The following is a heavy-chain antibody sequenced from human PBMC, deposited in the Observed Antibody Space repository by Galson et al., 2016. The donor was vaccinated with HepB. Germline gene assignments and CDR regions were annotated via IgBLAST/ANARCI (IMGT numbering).Heavy chain of an antibody. CDR1: GFSFSNYD. CDR3: VRGSYSSDWYRTSAYDFGMDV. Sequence: SLRLSCAASGFSFSNYDMYWVRQAPGKGLEWVSSIYTAGDTYYQDPVEGRLPASRENAKNSLYLHVNSLRAGDTAVYYCVRGSYSSDWYRTSAYDFGMDVWGKGTPVTVSS. D-gene: IGHD6-19*01. J-gene: IGHJ6*04. CDR2: IYTAGDT. V-gene: IGHV3-13*01.